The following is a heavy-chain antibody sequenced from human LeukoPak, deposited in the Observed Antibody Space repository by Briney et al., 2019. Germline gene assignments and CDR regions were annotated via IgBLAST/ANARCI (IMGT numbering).Heavy chain of an antibody. Sequence: GGSLRLSCAASGFTFSTYAMTWVRQAPGKGLEWVSVIYSGGSTYYADSVKGRFTISRDNSKNTLYLQMNSLRAEDTAVYYCASGNYYYDIDYWGQGTLVTVSS. CDR3: ASGNYYYDIDY. CDR2: IYSGGST. D-gene: IGHD3-22*01. J-gene: IGHJ4*02. V-gene: IGHV3-66*01. CDR1: GFTFSTYA.